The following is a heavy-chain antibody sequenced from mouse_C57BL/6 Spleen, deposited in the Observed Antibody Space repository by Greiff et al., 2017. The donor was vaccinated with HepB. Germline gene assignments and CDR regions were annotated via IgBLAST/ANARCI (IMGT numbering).Heavy chain of an antibody. Sequence: QVQLQQPGAELVKPGASVKLSCKASGYTFTSYWMHWVKQRPGRGLVWIGRIDPNSGGTKYNEKFKSKATLTVDKPSSTAYMQLSSLTSEDSAVYYCARGYDYDTAWFAYWGQGTLVTVSA. D-gene: IGHD2-4*01. J-gene: IGHJ3*01. CDR1: GYTFTSYW. CDR3: ARGYDYDTAWFAY. V-gene: IGHV1-72*01. CDR2: IDPNSGGT.